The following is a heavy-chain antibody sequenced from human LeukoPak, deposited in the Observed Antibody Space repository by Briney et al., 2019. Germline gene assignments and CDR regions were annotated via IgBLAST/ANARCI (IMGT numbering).Heavy chain of an antibody. V-gene: IGHV4-59*01. J-gene: IGHJ3*02. D-gene: IGHD3-10*01. CDR2: IYYSGST. CDR3: ARATALGVDAFDI. CDR1: GGSFSGYY. Sequence: SETLSLTCAVYGGSFSGYYWSWIRQPPGKGLEWIGYIYYSGSTNYNPSLKSRVTISVDTSKNQFSLKLSSVTAADTAVYYCARATALGVDAFDIWGQGTMVTVSS.